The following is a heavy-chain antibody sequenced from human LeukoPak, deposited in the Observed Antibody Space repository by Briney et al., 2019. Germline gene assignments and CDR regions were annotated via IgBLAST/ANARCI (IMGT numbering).Heavy chain of an antibody. CDR2: ISGSGGST. CDR1: GFTFSSYA. CDR3: ARDYPSGYYYYYGMDV. V-gene: IGHV3-23*01. Sequence: GGSLRLSCAASGFTFSSYAMSWVRQAPGKGLEWVSAISGSGGSTYYADSVKGRFTISRDNSKNTLYLQMNSLRAEDTAVYYCARDYPSGYYYYYGMDVWGQGTTVTVSS. J-gene: IGHJ6*02.